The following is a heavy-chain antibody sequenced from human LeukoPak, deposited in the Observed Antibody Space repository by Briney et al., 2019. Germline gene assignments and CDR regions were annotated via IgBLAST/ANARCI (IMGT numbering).Heavy chain of an antibody. Sequence: GGSLRLSCAASGFTFSTYAMHWVRQAPGKGLEYVSAISTNGDSTYYADSVKGRFTISRDNSKNTLYLQMNSLRAEDTAVYYCARGRSSSWYLEWGQGTLVTVSS. D-gene: IGHD6-13*01. CDR2: ISTNGDST. V-gene: IGHV3-64*02. CDR3: ARGRSSSWYLE. J-gene: IGHJ4*02. CDR1: GFTFSTYA.